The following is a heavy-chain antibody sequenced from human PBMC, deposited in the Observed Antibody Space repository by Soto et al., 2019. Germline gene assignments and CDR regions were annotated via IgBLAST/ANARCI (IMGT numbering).Heavy chain of an antibody. CDR2: IFSNDEK. V-gene: IGHV2-26*01. Sequence: QVTLKESGPVLVKPTETLTLTCTVSGFSLSNARMGVSWIRQPPGKALEWLAHIFSNDEKSYSTSLKSRLTTSKDTSKSQVVLTMTYMDPVDTATYYWARIRGYYGSGSYWLYYYYGMDVWGQGTTVTVSS. J-gene: IGHJ6*02. CDR1: GFSLSNARMG. CDR3: ARIRGYYGSGSYWLYYYYGMDV. D-gene: IGHD3-10*01.